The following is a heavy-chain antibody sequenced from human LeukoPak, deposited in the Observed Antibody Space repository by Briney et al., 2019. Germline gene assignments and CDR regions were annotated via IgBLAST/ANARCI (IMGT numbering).Heavy chain of an antibody. J-gene: IGHJ5*02. Sequence: PGGSLRLSCAASGFTFSSYWMSWVRQAPGKGLEWVANIKQDGSEKYYVDSVKGRFTISRDNAKNSLYLQMNSLRAEDTAVYYCARELNTAMVMGWFDPWGQGTLVTVSS. CDR1: GFTFSSYW. D-gene: IGHD5-18*01. V-gene: IGHV3-7*01. CDR3: ARELNTAMVMGWFDP. CDR2: IKQDGSEK.